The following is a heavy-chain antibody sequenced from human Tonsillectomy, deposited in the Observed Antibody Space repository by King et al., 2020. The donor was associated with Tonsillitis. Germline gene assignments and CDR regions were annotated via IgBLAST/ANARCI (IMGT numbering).Heavy chain of an antibody. V-gene: IGHV3-9*01. J-gene: IGHJ5*02. CDR1: GFTFDDFA. Sequence: VQLVESGGGLVQPGRSLRLSCAASGFTFDDFAMHWVRQAPGKGLEWVSGISWNSGIIHYADSVKGRFTISRDNAKNSLYLQMTSLRPDDTAFYYCAKDQYRFGDLSYNWVDPWGQRTLVTVSS. CDR3: AKDQYRFGDLSYNWVDP. CDR2: ISWNSGII. D-gene: IGHD3-10*01.